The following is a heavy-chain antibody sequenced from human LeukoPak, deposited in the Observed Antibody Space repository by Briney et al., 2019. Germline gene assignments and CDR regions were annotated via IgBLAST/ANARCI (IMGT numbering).Heavy chain of an antibody. CDR2: IIPIFGTA. Sequence: SVKVSCKASGGTFSSYAISWVRQAPGQGLEWMGGIIPIFGTANYAQKFQSRVTITADESTSTAYMELSSLRSEDTAVYYCAREVDTAIADYFDYWGQGTLVTVSS. CDR3: AREVDTAIADYFDY. CDR1: GGTFSSYA. D-gene: IGHD5-18*01. V-gene: IGHV1-69*13. J-gene: IGHJ4*02.